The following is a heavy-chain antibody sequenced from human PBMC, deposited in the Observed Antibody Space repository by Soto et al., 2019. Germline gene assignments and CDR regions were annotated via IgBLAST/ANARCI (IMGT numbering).Heavy chain of an antibody. J-gene: IGHJ4*02. CDR2: ISGFNGKT. V-gene: IGHV1-18*01. Sequence: QVQLVQSGPEAKKPGASVKVSCKASGNTLVSHVFSWVRQAPGQGLEGMGWISGFNGKTNYALKFQGTVTLTTDTFTSTPSMELRSLRSDDRAGYLCERVDPRVVAVVRGYWGPGTLVTVSS. CDR3: ERVDPRVVAVVRGY. D-gene: IGHD6-19*01. CDR1: GNTLVSHV.